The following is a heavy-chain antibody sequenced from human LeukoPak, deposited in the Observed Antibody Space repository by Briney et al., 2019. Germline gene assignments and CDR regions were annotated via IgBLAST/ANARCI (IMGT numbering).Heavy chain of an antibody. D-gene: IGHD4-23*01. CDR3: ARRGDGGRSFDY. Sequence: GGSLRLSCAASGFIFSSYSMSWVRQAPGKGLEWVSVIYSGGSTYYADSVKGRFTISRDNSKNTLYLQMNSLRAEDTAVYYCARRGDGGRSFDYWGQGTLVTVSS. V-gene: IGHV3-53*01. J-gene: IGHJ4*02. CDR1: GFIFSSYS. CDR2: IYSGGST.